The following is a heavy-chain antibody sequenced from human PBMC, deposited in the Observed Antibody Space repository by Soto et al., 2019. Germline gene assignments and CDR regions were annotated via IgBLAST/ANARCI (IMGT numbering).Heavy chain of an antibody. V-gene: IGHV4-39*01. CDR3: ATGGSGSYSNAFDI. J-gene: IGHJ3*02. CDR1: GGSISSSSYY. D-gene: IGHD3-10*01. CDR2: IYYSGST. Sequence: QLQLQESGPGLVKPSETLSLTCTVSGGSISSSSYYWGWIRQPPGKGLEWIGSIYYSGSTYYNPALQRRVTLSVDTSKNQFSLKLSSVPAADTAVYYCATGGSGSYSNAFDIWGQGTMVTVSS.